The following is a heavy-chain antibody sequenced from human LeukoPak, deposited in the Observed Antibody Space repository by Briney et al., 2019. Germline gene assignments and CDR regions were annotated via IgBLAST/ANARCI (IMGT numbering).Heavy chain of an antibody. D-gene: IGHD3-10*01. CDR1: GFTFSTYA. J-gene: IGHJ4*02. CDR3: ARDPDGSGPDFDC. V-gene: IGHV3-23*01. Sequence: GGSLRLSCAASGFTFSTYAMNWVRQAPGKGLEWVSGLSGSGTYTYYADSVKGQFTISRDNSKNTLYLQMNSLRAEDTAIYYCARDPDGSGPDFDCWGQGTLVIVSS. CDR2: LSGSGTYT.